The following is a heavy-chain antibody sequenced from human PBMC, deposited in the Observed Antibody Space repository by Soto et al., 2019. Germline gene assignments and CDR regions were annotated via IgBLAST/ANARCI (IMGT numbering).Heavy chain of an antibody. D-gene: IGHD1-26*01. CDR1: GGSISSYY. V-gene: IGHV4-59*01. CDR2: IYYSGST. J-gene: IGHJ6*02. Sequence: SETLSLTCTASGGSISSYYWSWIRQPPGKGLEWIGYIYYSGSTNYNPSLKSRVTISVDTSKDQFSLKLSSVTAADTAVYYCARGWDERDNYYYYGMDVWGQGTTVTVSS. CDR3: ARGWDERDNYYYYGMDV.